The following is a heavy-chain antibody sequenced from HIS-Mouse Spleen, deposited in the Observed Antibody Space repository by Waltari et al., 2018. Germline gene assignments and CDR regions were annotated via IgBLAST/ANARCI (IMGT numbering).Heavy chain of an antibody. D-gene: IGHD6-13*01. J-gene: IGHJ3*02. Sequence: AASGFTFSSYWMSWVRQAPGKGLEWVANIKQHGSEKHYVDSVKGRFTISRDNDKNSLYLQMNSRRAEDTAVYYCARVGGQQLITDAFDIWGQGTMVTVSS. CDR1: GFTFSSYW. V-gene: IGHV3-7*01. CDR3: ARVGGQQLITDAFDI. CDR2: IKQHGSEK.